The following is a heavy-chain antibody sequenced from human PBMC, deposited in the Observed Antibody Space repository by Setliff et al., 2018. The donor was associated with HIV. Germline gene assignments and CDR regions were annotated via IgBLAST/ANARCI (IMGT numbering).Heavy chain of an antibody. J-gene: IGHJ4*02. CDR3: ARDSGTTVGATGPGY. V-gene: IGHV4-38-2*02. Sequence: PSETLSLTCAVSGYAISSGYYWGWIRRPPGKGLEWIGSIYARGSTYYNPSLKSRVTISVDTSKNSLYLQMDSLRVEDTAVYYCARDSGTTVGATGPGYWGQGTLVTVSS. CDR1: GYAISSGYY. CDR2: IYARGST. D-gene: IGHD1-26*01.